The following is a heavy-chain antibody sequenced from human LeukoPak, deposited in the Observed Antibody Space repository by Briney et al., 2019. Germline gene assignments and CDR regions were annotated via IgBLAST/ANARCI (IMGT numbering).Heavy chain of an antibody. CDR1: GGTFSSYA. V-gene: IGHV1-69*01. D-gene: IGHD3-9*01. CDR3: PIYRELRYFDWLKNYYYGMDV. J-gene: IGHJ6*04. Sequence: ASVKVSCKASGGTFSSYAISWVRQAPGQGLEWMGGIIPIFGSANYAQKFQGRVTITADESTSTAYMELRSLRSQDTAVYYCPIYRELRYFDWLKNYYYGMDVWGKGTTVTVSS. CDR2: IIPIFGSA.